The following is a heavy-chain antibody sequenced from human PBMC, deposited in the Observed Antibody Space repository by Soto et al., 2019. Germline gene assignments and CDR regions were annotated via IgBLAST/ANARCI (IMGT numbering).Heavy chain of an antibody. V-gene: IGHV4-30-4*01. CDR3: ARDGHGFFDY. J-gene: IGHJ4*02. D-gene: IGHD5-12*01. CDR2: IYYSGST. Sequence: SETLPLTCTVSGGSISSGDYYLCWIRQHPGKGLEWIGYIYYSGSTYYNPSLKSRVTISVDTSRNQFSLKLSSVTAADTAVYYCARDGHGFFDYWGQGTLVTVS. CDR1: GGSISSGDYY.